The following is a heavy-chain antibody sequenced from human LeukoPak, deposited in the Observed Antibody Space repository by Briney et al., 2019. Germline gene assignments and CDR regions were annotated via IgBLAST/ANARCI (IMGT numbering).Heavy chain of an antibody. CDR2: ISYDGSNK. CDR1: GFTFSSCA. V-gene: IGHV3-30*01. J-gene: IGHJ4*02. D-gene: IGHD4/OR15-4a*01. CDR3: ARGEYGY. Sequence: PGGSLRLSCAASGFTFSSCAMHWVRQAPGKGLECVAVISYDGSNKYYADSVKGRFTISRDNSKNTLYLQMNSLRAEDTAVYYCARGEYGYWGQGTLVTVSS.